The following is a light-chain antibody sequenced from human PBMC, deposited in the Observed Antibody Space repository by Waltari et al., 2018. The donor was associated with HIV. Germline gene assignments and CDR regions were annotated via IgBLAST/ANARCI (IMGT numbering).Light chain of an antibody. CDR1: SSNIGAGYD. CDR2: DTK. CDR3: QSFDSSLRSVI. V-gene: IGLV1-40*01. Sequence: QSVLTQPTSVSGAPGQRVTIACTGGSSNIGAGYDVHWYRKFPGTAPKLLIYDTKKRPSGVPDRFSGSKSGTSASLAITGLVAEDEADYYCQSFDSSLRSVIFGGGTKLTVL. J-gene: IGLJ2*01.